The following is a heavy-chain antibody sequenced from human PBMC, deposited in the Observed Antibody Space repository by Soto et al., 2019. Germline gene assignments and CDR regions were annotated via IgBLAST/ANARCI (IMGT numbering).Heavy chain of an antibody. V-gene: IGHV4-31*03. CDR3: ARWSSDYYDSSGYYLPYAFDI. CDR2: IYYSGST. J-gene: IGHJ3*02. Sequence: SETLSLTCTVSGGSISSGGYYWSWIRQHPGKGLEWIGYIYYSGSTYYNPSLKSRVTISVDTSKNQFSLKLSSVTAADTAVYYCARWSSDYYDSSGYYLPYAFDIWGQGTMVTVSS. D-gene: IGHD3-22*01. CDR1: GGSISSGGYY.